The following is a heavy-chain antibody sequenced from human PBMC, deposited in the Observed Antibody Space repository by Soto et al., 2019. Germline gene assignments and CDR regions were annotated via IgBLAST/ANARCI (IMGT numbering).Heavy chain of an antibody. CDR3: GAYCSSTSCSYYYYGMDV. CDR1: GFTFSSYG. Sequence: GGSLRLSCAASGFTFSSYGMHWVRQAPGKGLEWVAVISYDGSNKYYADSVKGRFTISRDNSKNTLYLQMNSLRAEDTAVYYCGAYCSSTSCSYYYYGMDVWGQGTTVTVSS. V-gene: IGHV3-30*03. D-gene: IGHD2-2*01. J-gene: IGHJ6*02. CDR2: ISYDGSNK.